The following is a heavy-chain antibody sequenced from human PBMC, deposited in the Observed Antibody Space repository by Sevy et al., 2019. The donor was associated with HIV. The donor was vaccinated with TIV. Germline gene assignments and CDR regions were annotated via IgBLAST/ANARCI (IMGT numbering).Heavy chain of an antibody. D-gene: IGHD6-19*01. CDR1: GYTFPSYG. V-gene: IGHV1-18*04. CDR2: ISVYNGQI. CDR3: ARRTAVAGAYFFDN. Sequence: ASVKVSCKASGYTFPSYGISWVRQAPGQGPEWMGWISVYNGQINFAQRLQGRLTMTTDTSTNTAYMELRSLRSDDTAVYFCARRTAVAGAYFFDNWGQGTLFTVSS. J-gene: IGHJ4*02.